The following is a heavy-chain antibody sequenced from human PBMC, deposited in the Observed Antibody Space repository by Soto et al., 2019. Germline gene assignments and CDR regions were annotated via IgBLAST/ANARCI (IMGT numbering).Heavy chain of an antibody. D-gene: IGHD2-15*01. J-gene: IGHJ4*02. CDR1: GGSFSDGDYY. V-gene: IGHV4-30-4*01. CDR2: TSYIGTA. CDR3: ARRYCGGRSCYSYFDY. Sequence: LSLTCTVSGGSFSDGDYYWSWIRQPPGKGLEWIGYTSYIGTAYYNPSLKSRVTISVDTSKNQFSLKLSSVTAADTAVYYCARRYCGGRSCYSYFDYWGQGTLVTVSS.